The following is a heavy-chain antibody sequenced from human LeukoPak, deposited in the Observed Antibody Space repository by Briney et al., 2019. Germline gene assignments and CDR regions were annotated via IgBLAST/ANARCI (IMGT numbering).Heavy chain of an antibody. Sequence: GGSLRLSCAASGFTFSSYAMHWVRQAPGKGLEWVAVISYDGSNKYYADSVKSRFTISRDNSKNTLYLQMNSLRSEDTAVYYCARPTYRRVVYWGQGTLVTVSS. CDR1: GFTFSSYA. V-gene: IGHV3-30-3*01. CDR2: ISYDGSNK. D-gene: IGHD3-16*02. J-gene: IGHJ4*02. CDR3: ARPTYRRVVY.